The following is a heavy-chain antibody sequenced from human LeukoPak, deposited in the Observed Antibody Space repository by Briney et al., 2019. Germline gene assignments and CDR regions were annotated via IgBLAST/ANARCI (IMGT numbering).Heavy chain of an antibody. D-gene: IGHD6-19*01. CDR2: IYHTGNI. CDR3: ARFGSGWWYNDY. J-gene: IGHJ4*02. Sequence: SETLSLTCAVSGASITSYYWTWIRQPPGKGLEWIGYIYHTGNIKYNPSLNSRVTISIDTSKNQFSLKLSFVTAADTAVYYCARFGSGWWYNDYWGQGTLVTVSS. CDR1: GASITSYY. V-gene: IGHV4-59*01.